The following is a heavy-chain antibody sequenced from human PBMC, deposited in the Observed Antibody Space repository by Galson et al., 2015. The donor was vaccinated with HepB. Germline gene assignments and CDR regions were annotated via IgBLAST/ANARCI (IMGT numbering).Heavy chain of an antibody. V-gene: IGHV1-2*04. CDR2: INPNSGDT. J-gene: IGHJ6*02. CDR3: ARVGHLRPYPYYGMDV. CDR1: GYTFTGYY. Sequence: SVKVSCKASGYTFTGYYIHWVRQAPGQGLEWMGWINPNSGDTKYAQKFQGWVTMTRDTSISTAYMELTRLRSDDTAVYYCARVGHLRPYPYYGMDVWGQGTTVTVSS.